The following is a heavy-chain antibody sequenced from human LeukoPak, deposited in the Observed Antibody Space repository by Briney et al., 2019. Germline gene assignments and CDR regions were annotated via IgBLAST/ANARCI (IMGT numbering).Heavy chain of an antibody. D-gene: IGHD6-13*01. CDR3: ARDHIAAAGNEGTFDY. CDR1: GFTFSSYS. CDR2: INSRGSYI. J-gene: IGHJ4*02. Sequence: GGSLRLSCAASGFTFSSYSMNWVRQAPGKGLEWVSSINSRGSYIYYADSVKGRFTISRDNAKNSLYLQMNSLRVEDTAIYYCARDHIAAAGNEGTFDYWGQGTLVTVSS. V-gene: IGHV3-21*01.